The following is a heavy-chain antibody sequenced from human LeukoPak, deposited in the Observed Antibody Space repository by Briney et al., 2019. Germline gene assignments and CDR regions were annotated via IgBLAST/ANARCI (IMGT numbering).Heavy chain of an antibody. CDR2: FTNHHTT. Sequence: PGGSLRLSCEASGFTFSIYAMTWVRQAPGKGLEWVSTFTNHHTTYYTESVKGRFTIPRDNSKNTLYLQMDSVRPEDTAVYYCAKEGYDILTGYRTNWFDPWGQGTLVTVSS. CDR1: GFTFSIYA. CDR3: AKEGYDILTGYRTNWFDP. J-gene: IGHJ5*02. V-gene: IGHV3-23*01. D-gene: IGHD3-9*01.